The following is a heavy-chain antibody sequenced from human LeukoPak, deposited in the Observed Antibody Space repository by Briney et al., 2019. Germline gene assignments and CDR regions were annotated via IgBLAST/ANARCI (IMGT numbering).Heavy chain of an antibody. J-gene: IGHJ4*02. Sequence: ASVKVSCKASGGTFSSYAISWVRQAPGQGLQWMGGIIPIFGTANYAQKFQGRVTITTDESTSTAYMELSSLRSEDTAVYYCAREKDKYCSSTSCSTRGDTLDYWCQGTLVTVSS. CDR2: IIPIFGTA. V-gene: IGHV1-69*05. CDR1: GGTFSSYA. D-gene: IGHD2-2*01. CDR3: AREKDKYCSSTSCSTRGDTLDY.